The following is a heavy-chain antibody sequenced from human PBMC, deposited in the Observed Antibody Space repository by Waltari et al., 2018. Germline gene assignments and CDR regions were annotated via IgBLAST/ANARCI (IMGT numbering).Heavy chain of an antibody. CDR2: ISAYNGNT. CDR1: GYTFTSYG. V-gene: IGHV1-18*01. CDR3: ARDRLLWFGESPGDYFDY. Sequence: QVQLVQSGAEVKKPGASVKVSCKASGYTFTSYGISWVRQAPGQGLEWMGWISAYNGNTNYAQKLQGRVTMTTDTSTSTAYMELRSLRSDDTAVYYCARDRLLWFGESPGDYFDYWGQGTLVTVSS. J-gene: IGHJ4*02. D-gene: IGHD3-10*01.